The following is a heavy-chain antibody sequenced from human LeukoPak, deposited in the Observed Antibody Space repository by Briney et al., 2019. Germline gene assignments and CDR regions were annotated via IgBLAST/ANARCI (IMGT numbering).Heavy chain of an antibody. J-gene: IGHJ5*02. V-gene: IGHV4-59*01. CDR3: AKGGPEASAGLSWFDP. CDR1: GGSISNYY. CDR2: TYYSGNP. D-gene: IGHD1-14*01. Sequence: SETLSLTCTVSGGSISNYYWYWMRQPPGEGLERIAYTYYSGNPNYNPSLKSRATISVDTSKNQFSLKLSSVTAADTAVYYCAKGGPEASAGLSWFDPWGQGTLVTVSS.